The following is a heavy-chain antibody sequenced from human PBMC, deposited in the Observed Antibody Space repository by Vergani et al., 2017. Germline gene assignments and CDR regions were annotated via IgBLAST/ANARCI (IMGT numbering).Heavy chain of an antibody. J-gene: IGHJ6*04. Sequence: QVQLQQWGAGLLKPSETLYLTCAVYGGSFRCYYWSWIRQPSGKGLEWIGEINHSGSTNYNPSLKSRVTISVYTPKNQFSLKLRSVTAADTAVYYCAGFWNSGIVVVPADRGKMDVWGKGTTVTVSS. CDR1: GGSFRCYY. CDR2: INHSGST. D-gene: IGHD2-2*01. CDR3: AGFWNSGIVVVPADRGKMDV. V-gene: IGHV4-34*01.